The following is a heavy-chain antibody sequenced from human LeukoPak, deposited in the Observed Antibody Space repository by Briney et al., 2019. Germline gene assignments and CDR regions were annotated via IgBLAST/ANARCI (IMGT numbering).Heavy chain of an antibody. J-gene: IGHJ4*02. V-gene: IGHV1-18*01. D-gene: IGHD3-22*01. CDR3: ARTKSNYYDSSGHPFGY. Sequence: ASVKVSCKASGYTFTSYGISWVRQAPGQGLEWMGWISAYNGNTNYAQKLQGRVTMTTDTSTSTAYMELRSLRSDDTAVYYCARTKSNYYDSSGHPFGYWGQGTLVTVSS. CDR2: ISAYNGNT. CDR1: GYTFTSYG.